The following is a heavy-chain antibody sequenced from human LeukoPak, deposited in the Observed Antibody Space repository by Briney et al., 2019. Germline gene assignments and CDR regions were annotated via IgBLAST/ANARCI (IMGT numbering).Heavy chain of an antibody. V-gene: IGHV3-15*01. CDR1: GITFSNAW. D-gene: IGHD6-13*01. J-gene: IGHJ1*01. Sequence: GGSLRLSCAVSGITFSNAWMIWVRQAPGKGLEWVGRIKSKTDGGTTDYAAPLKGRFTISRDDSKNTVYLQMNSLKTEDTAVYYCTTVRGSSWQYFQHWGQGTLVTVSS. CDR2: IKSKTDGGTT. CDR3: TTVRGSSWQYFQH.